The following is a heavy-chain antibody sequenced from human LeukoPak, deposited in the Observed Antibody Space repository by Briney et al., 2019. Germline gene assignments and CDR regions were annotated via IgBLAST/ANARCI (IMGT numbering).Heavy chain of an antibody. CDR2: INHSGST. CDR1: GGSFSGYY. CDR3: ARGVAAAGSRSWFDP. Sequence: SETLSLTCAVYGGSFSGYYWSWIRQPPGKGLEWIGEINHSGSTNYNPSLKSRVTISVDTSKNQFSLKLSSVTAADTAVYYCARGVAAAGSRSWFDPWGQGTLVPVSS. J-gene: IGHJ5*02. V-gene: IGHV4-34*01. D-gene: IGHD6-13*01.